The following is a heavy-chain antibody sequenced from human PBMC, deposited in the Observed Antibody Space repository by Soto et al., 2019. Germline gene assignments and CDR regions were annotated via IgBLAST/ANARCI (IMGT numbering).Heavy chain of an antibody. Sequence: ESLKISCKGSGYSFSSHWICWVRHMPGNGLDWVGIISPGDSDTRYSPSFLGQVTISANNSINTAYLQWSSLKASDTAMYHCARHGNGAEGFDLWGQGALVTVSS. J-gene: IGHJ4*02. CDR1: GYSFSSHW. V-gene: IGHV5-51*01. CDR2: ISPGDSDT. D-gene: IGHD4-17*01. CDR3: ARHGNGAEGFDL.